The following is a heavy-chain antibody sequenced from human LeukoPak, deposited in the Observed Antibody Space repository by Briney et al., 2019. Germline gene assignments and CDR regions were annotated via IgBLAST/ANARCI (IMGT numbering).Heavy chain of an antibody. D-gene: IGHD5-12*01. Sequence: SETLSLTCTVSGGSISSSSYYWGWIRQPPGKGLEWIGSIYYSGSTYYNPSLKSRVTISVDTSKNQFSLKLSSVTAADTAVYYCARDKTGYPIRFDPWGQGTLVTVSS. CDR1: GGSISSSSYY. V-gene: IGHV4-39*07. CDR3: ARDKTGYPIRFDP. CDR2: IYYSGST. J-gene: IGHJ5*02.